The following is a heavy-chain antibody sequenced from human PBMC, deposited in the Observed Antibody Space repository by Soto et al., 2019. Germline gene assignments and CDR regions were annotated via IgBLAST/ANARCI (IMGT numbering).Heavy chain of an antibody. V-gene: IGHV1-69*13. D-gene: IGHD3-3*01. CDR3: ARSPVLRGGAMDV. Sequence: SVKVSCKASGGTFSSYAISWVRQAPGQGLEWMGGIIPIFGTANYAQKFQGRVMITADESTSTAYMEPSSLRSEDTAVYYCARSPVLRGGAMDVWGQGTTVTVSS. J-gene: IGHJ6*02. CDR1: GGTFSSYA. CDR2: IIPIFGTA.